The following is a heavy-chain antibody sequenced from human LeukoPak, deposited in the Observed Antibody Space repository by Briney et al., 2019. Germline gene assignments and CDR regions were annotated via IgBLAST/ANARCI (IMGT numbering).Heavy chain of an antibody. CDR2: INHSGST. D-gene: IGHD5-12*01. J-gene: IGHJ5*02. CDR1: GGSFSGYY. Sequence: SETLSLTCAVYGGSFSGYYWSWIRQPPGKGLEWIGEINHSGSTNYNPSLKSRVTISVDTSKNQFSLKLSSVTAAGTAVYYCARVGSGYDYSWFDPWGQGTLVTVSS. V-gene: IGHV4-34*01. CDR3: ARVGSGYDYSWFDP.